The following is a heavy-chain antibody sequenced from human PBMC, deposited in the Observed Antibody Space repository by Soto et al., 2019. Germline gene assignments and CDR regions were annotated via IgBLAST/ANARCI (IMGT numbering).Heavy chain of an antibody. V-gene: IGHV4-61*08. Sequence: SETLSLTCAVSGGSISSGGYSWSWIRQPPGRGLEWIGYIYKGGSINYNPSLKSRVTISVDTSNNQFSLKLSSVTAADTAVYYCARAYYDRSGYAVDPWGQGTLVTV. D-gene: IGHD3-22*01. CDR2: IYKGGSI. J-gene: IGHJ5*02. CDR1: GGSISSGGYS. CDR3: ARAYYDRSGYAVDP.